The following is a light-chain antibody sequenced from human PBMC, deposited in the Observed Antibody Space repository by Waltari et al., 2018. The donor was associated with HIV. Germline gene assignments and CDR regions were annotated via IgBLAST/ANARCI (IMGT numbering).Light chain of an antibody. J-gene: IGLJ2*01. CDR3: GADHGSGSNFAVV. CDR1: SGYNNYE. Sequence: QPVLTQSPSASASLGASVTLTCTLNSGYNNYEVDWYQQRPGKGPRFLMRVGPGGIEGSKRGGIPDHFSVLGSGLNRYLTIENSQEDDESDYHCGADHGSGSNFAVVFGGGTKLAVL. V-gene: IGLV9-49*03. CDR2: VGPGGIEG.